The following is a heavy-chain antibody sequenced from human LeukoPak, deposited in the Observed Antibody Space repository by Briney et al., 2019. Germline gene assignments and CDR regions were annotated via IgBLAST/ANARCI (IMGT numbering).Heavy chain of an antibody. V-gene: IGHV3-33*01. D-gene: IGHD4-17*01. CDR1: RFTSCTYG. J-gene: IGHJ4*02. CDR3: AREAYGDYYLDS. Sequence: PGGSLRLSCAASRFTSCTYGTPWVRPAPGKGLDWVAIIWNDGSNKFYTDSLKGRVNISRDNDKNTVYLQKSGLRAEDTAVYYCAREAYGDYYLDSWGQGTRVTVSS. CDR2: IWNDGSNK.